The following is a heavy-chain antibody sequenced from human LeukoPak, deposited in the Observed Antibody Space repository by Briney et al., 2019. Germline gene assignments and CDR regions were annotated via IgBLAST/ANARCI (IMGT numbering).Heavy chain of an antibody. V-gene: IGHV1-46*01. J-gene: IGHJ4*02. CDR2: IRHGDGSR. CDR1: GYTFTNSY. CDR3: ATDGGHWDFDY. D-gene: IGHD2-21*02. Sequence: ASVKVSCKSSGYTFTNSYIHWVRQAPGQGLEWMGIIRHGDGSRDYAQKFQGRVTLTRDTSTSTVYMDLSSLRSEDTAVYYCATDGGHWDFDYWGQGTLVTVSS.